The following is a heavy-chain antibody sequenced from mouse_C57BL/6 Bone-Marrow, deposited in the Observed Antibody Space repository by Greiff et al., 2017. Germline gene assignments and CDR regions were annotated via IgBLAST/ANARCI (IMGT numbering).Heavy chain of an antibody. CDR2: IDPSDSST. J-gene: IGHJ2*01. V-gene: IGHV1-69*01. CDR1: GYTFTSYW. CDR3: ARDTAQVYFDY. D-gene: IGHD3-2*02. Sequence: QVQLQQPGAELVMPGASVKLSCKASGYTFTSYWLHWVKQRPGQGLEWIGEIDPSDSSTNYNQKFKGKSTLTVDKSSSTAYMQRSSLTSEDSAVYYCARDTAQVYFDYWGQGTTLTVSS.